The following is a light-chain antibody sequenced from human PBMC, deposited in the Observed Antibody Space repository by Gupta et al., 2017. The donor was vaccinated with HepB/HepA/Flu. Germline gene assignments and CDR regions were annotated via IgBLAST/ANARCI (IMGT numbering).Light chain of an antibody. CDR2: DTS. V-gene: IGKV3-11*01. J-gene: IGKJ3*01. Sequence: EIVFTQSPATLSLSPGERATLSCRASQTVNNYLAWYQQKAGQAPRLLIYDTSKRDTGIQARFSGSGSGKEVTITSSSREQEEFAGYYFQERSNWPSFPFGHGTKVDIK. CDR3: QERSNWPSFP. CDR1: QTVNNY.